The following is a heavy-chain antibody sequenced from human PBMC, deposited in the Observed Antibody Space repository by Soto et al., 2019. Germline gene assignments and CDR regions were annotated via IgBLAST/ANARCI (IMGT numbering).Heavy chain of an antibody. CDR3: ARGEVLPAASLDY. D-gene: IGHD2-2*01. CDR2: IHYSGST. V-gene: IGHV4-31*03. J-gene: IGHJ4*02. CDR1: GGSISSGGYY. Sequence: SETLSLTCTVSGGSISSGGYYWSWIRQRPRKGLEWIGDIHYSGSTFYNPSLKSRVTISVDTSENQFSLKLSSMTAADTAVYYCARGEVLPAASLDYWGQGTLVTVSS.